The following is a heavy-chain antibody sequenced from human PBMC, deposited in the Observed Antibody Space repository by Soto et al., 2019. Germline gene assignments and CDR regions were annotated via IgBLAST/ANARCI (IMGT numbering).Heavy chain of an antibody. V-gene: IGHV3-23*01. D-gene: IGHD1-1*01. CDR1: GFTFSSYA. Sequence: PGGSLRLSCAASGFTFSSYAMTWVRQAPGKGLEWVSTLIGSGGSTYYAASVKGRFTISRDNSKDTLYLEMNSLRGEDTAVYFCAKQQGPGTPYYYAMDVWGQGTAVTVSS. CDR2: LIGSGGST. CDR3: AKQQGPGTPYYYAMDV. J-gene: IGHJ6*02.